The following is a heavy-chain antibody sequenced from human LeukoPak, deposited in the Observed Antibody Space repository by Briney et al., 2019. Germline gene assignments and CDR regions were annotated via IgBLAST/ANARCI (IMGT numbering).Heavy chain of an antibody. CDR2: INPNSGGT. D-gene: IGHD3-22*01. CDR3: ARGPPGDSSGYWVFDY. V-gene: IGHV1-2*02. CDR1: GYTFTGYY. J-gene: IGHJ4*02. Sequence: ASVKVSCKASGYTFTGYYMHWVRQAPGQGLEWMGWINPNSGGTNYAQKFQGRVTMTRDTSISTAYMELSRLRSDDTAVYYCARGPPGDSSGYWVFDYWGQGTLVTVSS.